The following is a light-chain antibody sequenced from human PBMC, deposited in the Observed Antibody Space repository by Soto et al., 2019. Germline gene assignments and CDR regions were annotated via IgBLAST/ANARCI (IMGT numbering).Light chain of an antibody. Sequence: EIVLTQSPATLSLSPGERATLSCRASQSVGSYLGWYQHKPGQAPRLLIYDASNRAPGIPARFSGSGSGTDFSLTISSLAPEDFAVYYCQQRSNWPRWTFGQGTKLEIK. V-gene: IGKV3-11*01. CDR2: DAS. J-gene: IGKJ2*02. CDR3: QQRSNWPRWT. CDR1: QSVGSY.